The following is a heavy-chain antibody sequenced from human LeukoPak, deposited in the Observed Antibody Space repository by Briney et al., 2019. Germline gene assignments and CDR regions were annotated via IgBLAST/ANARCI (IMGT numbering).Heavy chain of an antibody. D-gene: IGHD3-22*01. V-gene: IGHV3-49*04. CDR3: TRGDYYDSSGYYSLFDY. CDR2: IRSKPYGGTT. Sequence: GRSLRLSCTASGFTFGDYGMSWVRQAPGEGLEWVGFIRSKPYGGTTEYAASVKGRFTISRDDSESIAYLQTNSLKTEDTAVYYCTRGDYYDSSGYYSLFDYWGQGTLVTVSS. J-gene: IGHJ4*02. CDR1: GFTFGDYG.